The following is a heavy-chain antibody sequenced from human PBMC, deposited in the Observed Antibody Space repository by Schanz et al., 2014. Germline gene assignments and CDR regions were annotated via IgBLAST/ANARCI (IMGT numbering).Heavy chain of an antibody. J-gene: IGHJ4*02. D-gene: IGHD6-19*01. Sequence: QVQLIQSGAEVKKPGASVKVSCTASGYTFTSYDINWVRQAPGQGLEWLGWMNPNSGNPGFAQKFRGRVTMTRNTSMSTAYIELHILTSEDTAVYYCARGGYSSGWYERDIAHFDYWGQGTLVTVSS. CDR2: MNPNSGNP. V-gene: IGHV1-8*01. CDR1: GYTFTSYD. CDR3: ARGGYSSGWYERDIAHFDY.